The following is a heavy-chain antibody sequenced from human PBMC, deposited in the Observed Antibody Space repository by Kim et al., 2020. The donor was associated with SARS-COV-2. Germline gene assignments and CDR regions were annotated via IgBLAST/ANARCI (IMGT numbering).Heavy chain of an antibody. J-gene: IGHJ6*02. Sequence: GGSLRLSCAASGFTFSSYAMSWVRQAPGKGLEWVSAISGSGGSTYYADSVKGRFTISRDNSKNTLYLQMNSLRAEDTAVYYCAKGRSITMVRGVNQPAPIYYYYYYGMDVWGQGTTVTVSS. CDR2: ISGSGGST. V-gene: IGHV3-23*01. D-gene: IGHD3-10*01. CDR1: GFTFSSYA. CDR3: AKGRSITMVRGVNQPAPIYYYYYYGMDV.